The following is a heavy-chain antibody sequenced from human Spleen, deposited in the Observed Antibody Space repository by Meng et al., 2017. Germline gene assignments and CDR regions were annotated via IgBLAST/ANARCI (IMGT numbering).Heavy chain of an antibody. Sequence: SETLSLTCTVSGGSISSLYWSWIRQPTGKGLEWIGYIYYIGSTNYNPSLKSRITISVDTSRNQFSLKLSSVTAADTAVYYCARGEDYYHFVSWGQGTLVTVSS. V-gene: IGHV4-59*01. CDR3: ARGEDYYHFVS. D-gene: IGHD1-26*01. CDR2: IYYIGST. CDR1: GGSISSLY. J-gene: IGHJ5*01.